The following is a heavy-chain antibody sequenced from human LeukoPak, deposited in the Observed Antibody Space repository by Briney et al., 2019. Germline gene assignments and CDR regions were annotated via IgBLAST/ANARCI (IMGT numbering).Heavy chain of an antibody. CDR3: ARVGLYDSSGYLDY. J-gene: IGHJ4*02. CDR2: ISYDGSNK. V-gene: IGHV3-30*04. CDR1: GFTFSSYA. D-gene: IGHD3-22*01. Sequence: GRSLRLSCAASGFTFSSYAMHWVRQAPGKGLEWVAVISYDGSNKYYADSVKGRFTISRENSKNTMYLKMNSLRAEDTAVYYCARVGLYDSSGYLDYWGQGTLVTVSS.